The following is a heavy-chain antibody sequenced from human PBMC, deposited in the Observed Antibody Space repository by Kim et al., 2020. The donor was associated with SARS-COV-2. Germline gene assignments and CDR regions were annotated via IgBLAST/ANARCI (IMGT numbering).Heavy chain of an antibody. D-gene: IGHD4-17*01. CDR1: GFTFSTYW. V-gene: IGHV3-7*01. J-gene: IGHJ4*02. Sequence: GGSLRLSCAASGFTFSTYWMTWVRQAPGKGLEWVANINQGGTEKYYVDSVKGLFTISSANAKNPLFLDVNSLRVEDTAVYYCARTHYGDYVWGQGTLVTVSS. CDR3: ARTHYGDYV. CDR2: INQGGTEK.